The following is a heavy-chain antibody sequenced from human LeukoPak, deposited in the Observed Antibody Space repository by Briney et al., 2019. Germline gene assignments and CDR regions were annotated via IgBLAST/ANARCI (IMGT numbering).Heavy chain of an antibody. CDR3: AKERGYDYVWGSYEDYFDY. D-gene: IGHD3-16*01. V-gene: IGHV3-23*01. Sequence: GGSLRLSCAASGFTFSSYAMSWVRQAPGKGLEWVSAISGSGGSTYYADSVKGRFTISRDNSKNTLYLQMNSLRAEDTAVYYCAKERGYDYVWGSYEDYFDYWGQGTMVTVSS. CDR1: GFTFSSYA. CDR2: ISGSGGST. J-gene: IGHJ4*02.